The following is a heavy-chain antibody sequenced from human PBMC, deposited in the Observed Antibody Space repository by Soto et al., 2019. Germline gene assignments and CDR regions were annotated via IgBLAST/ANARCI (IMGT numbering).Heavy chain of an antibody. Sequence: GGSLRLSCAASGFTFSSYAMSWVRQAPGKGLEWVSAISGSGGSTYYADSVKGRFTISRDNSKNTLYLQMNSLRAEDTAVYYYAKPAERINTAMVPHGGGWGQGTLVTVSS. CDR3: AKPAERINTAMVPHGGG. D-gene: IGHD5-18*01. CDR1: GFTFSSYA. J-gene: IGHJ4*02. V-gene: IGHV3-23*01. CDR2: ISGSGGST.